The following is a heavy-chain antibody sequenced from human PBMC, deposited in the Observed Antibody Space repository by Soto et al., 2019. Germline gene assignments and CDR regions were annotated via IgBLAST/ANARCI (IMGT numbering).Heavy chain of an antibody. CDR3: ARATIFSAFDM. Sequence: PRGSLRLSCAASGLTFSGYWMSWVRQAPGRGLEWVANIKQDGSEKNYVESVKARFTISRDNAKNSVYLQMNSLRAEDTAVYYCARATIFSAFDMWGQGTMVTV. J-gene: IGHJ3*02. D-gene: IGHD3-3*01. CDR1: GLTFSGYW. CDR2: IKQDGSEK. V-gene: IGHV3-7*03.